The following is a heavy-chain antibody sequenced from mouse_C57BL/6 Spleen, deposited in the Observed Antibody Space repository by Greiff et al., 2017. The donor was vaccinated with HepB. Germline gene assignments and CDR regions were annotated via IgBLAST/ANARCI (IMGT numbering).Heavy chain of an antibody. CDR2: IDPANGNT. V-gene: IGHV14-3*01. CDR1: GFNIKNTY. J-gene: IGHJ1*03. Sequence: EVQLQQSVAELVRPGASVKLSCTASGFNIKNTYMHWVKQRPEQGLEWIGRIDPANGNTKYAPKFQGKATITADTSSNTAYLQLSSLTSEDTDIYYCDRYGAYYSNSLWYFDVWGTGTTVTVSS. D-gene: IGHD2-5*01. CDR3: DRYGAYYSNSLWYFDV.